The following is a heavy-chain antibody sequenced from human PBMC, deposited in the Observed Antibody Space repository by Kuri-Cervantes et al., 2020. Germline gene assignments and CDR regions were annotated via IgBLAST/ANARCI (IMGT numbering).Heavy chain of an antibody. CDR1: GYTFTSYG. J-gene: IGHJ4*02. CDR3: ARVGNAGGIAAAGGGPYDY. V-gene: IGHV1-18*01. D-gene: IGHD6-13*01. Sequence: ASVKVSCKASGYTFTSYGISWVRQAPGQGLEWMGWISAYNGNTNYAQKLQGRVTMTTDTSTSTAYMELRSLRSDDTAVYYCARVGNAGGIAAAGGGPYDYWGQGTLVTVSS. CDR2: ISAYNGNT.